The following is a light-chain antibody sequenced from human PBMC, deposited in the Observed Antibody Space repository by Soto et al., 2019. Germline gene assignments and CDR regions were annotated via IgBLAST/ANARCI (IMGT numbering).Light chain of an antibody. CDR2: AAS. CDR1: QGISSY. J-gene: IGKJ4*01. V-gene: IGKV1-9*01. CDR3: QQLNSYPFT. Sequence: DIQLTQSPSFLSASVGDRVTITCRASQGISSYLAWYQQKPGKAPKLLIYAASTLQSGVPSRFRRSGSGTEFTLTISSLQPEDFATYYCQQLNSYPFTFGGGTKVEIK.